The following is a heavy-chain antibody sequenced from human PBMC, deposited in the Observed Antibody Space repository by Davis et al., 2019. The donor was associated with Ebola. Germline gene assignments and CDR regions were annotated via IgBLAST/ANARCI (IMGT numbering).Heavy chain of an antibody. V-gene: IGHV4-4*07. Sequence: PSETLSLTCTVSGGSISSYYWSWIRQPAGKGLEWIGRIYTSGSTNYNPSLKSRVTISVDTSKNQFSLKLSSVTAADTAVYYCARDQRPVEMATIGAFDIWGQGTMVTVSS. CDR1: GGSISSYY. D-gene: IGHD5-24*01. CDR2: IYTSGST. CDR3: ARDQRPVEMATIGAFDI. J-gene: IGHJ3*02.